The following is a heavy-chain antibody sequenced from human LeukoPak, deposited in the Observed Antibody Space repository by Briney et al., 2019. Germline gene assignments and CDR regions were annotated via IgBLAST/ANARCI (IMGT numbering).Heavy chain of an antibody. V-gene: IGHV3-21*01. D-gene: IGHD2-15*01. CDR2: ISSSSSYI. CDR3: ASGNYYYYYMDV. J-gene: IGHJ6*03. CDR1: GFTFSTYT. Sequence: GGSLRLSCAASGFTFSTYTMNWVRQAPGKGLEWVSSISSSSSYIYYADSVKGRFTISRDNAKNPLFLQMDSLRTEDTALYYCASGNYYYYYMDVWGKGTTVTVSS.